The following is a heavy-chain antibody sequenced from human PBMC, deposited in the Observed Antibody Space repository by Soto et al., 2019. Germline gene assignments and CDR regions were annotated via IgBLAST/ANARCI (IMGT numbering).Heavy chain of an antibody. J-gene: IGHJ6*02. D-gene: IGHD3-9*01. Sequence: GASVKVSCKASGYTFTSYGISWVRQAPGQGLEWMGWISAYNGNTNYAQKLQGRVTMTTDTSTSTAYMELRSLRSDDTAAYYCARADYDILTGLVYGMDVWGQGTTVTVSS. CDR2: ISAYNGNT. CDR1: GYTFTSYG. CDR3: ARADYDILTGLVYGMDV. V-gene: IGHV1-18*01.